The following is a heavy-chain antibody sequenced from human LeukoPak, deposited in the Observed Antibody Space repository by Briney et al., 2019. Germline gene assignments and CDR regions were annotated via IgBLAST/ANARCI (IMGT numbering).Heavy chain of an antibody. J-gene: IGHJ4*02. Sequence: SETLSLTCSVFGGSIRSSGNYWGWIRQPPGKGLEWIGSIYYNGNIFYNPSLKSRVTVSADTSKNQFSLNLNSVTASDQAVYYCARHPVWHDGSVYYGYFFDYWGQEALVTVSS. CDR3: ARHPVWHDGSVYYGYFFDY. CDR1: GGSIRSSGNY. V-gene: IGHV4-39*01. D-gene: IGHD3-22*01. CDR2: IYYNGNI.